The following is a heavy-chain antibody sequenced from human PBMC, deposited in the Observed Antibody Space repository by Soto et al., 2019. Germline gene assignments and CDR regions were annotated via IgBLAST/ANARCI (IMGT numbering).Heavy chain of an antibody. V-gene: IGHV3-74*02. J-gene: IGHJ6*03. CDR1: EFTFSTYW. D-gene: IGHD2-15*01. CDR2: INSDGSVS. CDR3: ARGDCVGGTCCSLAGSFYYYMDV. Sequence: EVQLVESGGGLVQPGGSLNLSCAASEFTFSTYWMYWVRQAPGKGLEGVSRINSDGSVSSYADSVKGRLTISRDNVKNTLYLQMDRLRAEDTAVYYCARGDCVGGTCCSLAGSFYYYMDVWGKGTTVTVFS.